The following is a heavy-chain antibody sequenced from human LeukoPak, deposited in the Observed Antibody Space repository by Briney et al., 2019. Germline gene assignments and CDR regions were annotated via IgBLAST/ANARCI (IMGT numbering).Heavy chain of an antibody. CDR1: GFTFSSYG. Sequence: GGSLRLSCAASGFTFSSYGMHWVRQAPGKGLEWVAFIRYDGSNKYYADSVKGRFTISRDNSKNTLYLQMNSLRAEDTAVYYCARVLRYFDWLGYYYGMDVWGQGTTVTVSS. V-gene: IGHV3-30*02. J-gene: IGHJ6*02. CDR3: ARVLRYFDWLGYYYGMDV. CDR2: IRYDGSNK. D-gene: IGHD3-9*01.